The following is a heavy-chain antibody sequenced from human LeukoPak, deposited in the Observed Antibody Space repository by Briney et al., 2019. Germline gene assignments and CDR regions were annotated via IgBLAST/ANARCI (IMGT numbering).Heavy chain of an antibody. Sequence: ASVKVSCKASGYTFTSYTMHWVRQAPGQRLEWMGWINVDKGNTKYSQKFQDRVIISWDTSASTAYMELSSLRSEDTAVFYCARGSSTWSNAFDTWGLGTMVTVSS. V-gene: IGHV1-3*01. CDR1: GYTFTSYT. J-gene: IGHJ3*02. CDR3: ARGSSTWSNAFDT. D-gene: IGHD6-13*01. CDR2: INVDKGNT.